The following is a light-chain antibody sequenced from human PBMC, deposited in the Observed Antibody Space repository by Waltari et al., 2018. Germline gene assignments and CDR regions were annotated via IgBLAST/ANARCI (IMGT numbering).Light chain of an antibody. V-gene: IGKV1-5*03. Sequence: IRMTQSPSTLSASVGDTVTITCRPSENISNWLAWYQHKPGKAPMGLVYKASNLERGVPFRVNGSGSGTQFTLTISSLQPDDSATYYCLQYKIAYTFGQGTKLEIK. CDR3: LQYKIAYT. CDR2: KAS. J-gene: IGKJ2*01. CDR1: ENISNW.